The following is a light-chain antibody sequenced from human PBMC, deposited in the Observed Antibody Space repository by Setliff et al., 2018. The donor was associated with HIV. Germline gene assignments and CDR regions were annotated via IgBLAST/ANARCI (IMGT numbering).Light chain of an antibody. J-gene: IGLJ1*01. CDR1: SSHIGRSH. V-gene: IGLV1-44*01. CDR3: SSWDYSLNAYV. Sequence: QSVLTQPPSASGTPGQMVTVSCSGSSSHIGRSHVVNWYQQCPGTTPKLLIYSDNQRPSGVPDRFSGSKSGTSASLAISGLQSEDEADYYCSSWDYSLNAYVFGTGTKVTV. CDR2: SDN.